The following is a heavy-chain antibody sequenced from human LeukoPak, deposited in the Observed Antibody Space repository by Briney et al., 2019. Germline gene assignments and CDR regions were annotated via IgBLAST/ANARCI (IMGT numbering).Heavy chain of an antibody. CDR1: GDSISRGSYY. V-gene: IGHV4-61*10. CDR2: IYYSGST. D-gene: IGHD3-22*01. J-gene: IGHJ4*02. Sequence: SETLSLTCTVSGDSISRGSYYWSWIRQPAGKGLEWIGYIYYSGSTNYNPSLKSRVTISVDTSKNQFSLKLSSVTAADTAVYYCAREPSLYDSSGYSGYFDYWGQGTLVTVSS. CDR3: AREPSLYDSSGYSGYFDY.